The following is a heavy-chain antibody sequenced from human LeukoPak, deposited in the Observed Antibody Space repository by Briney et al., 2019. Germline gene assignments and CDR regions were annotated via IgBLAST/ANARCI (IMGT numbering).Heavy chain of an antibody. J-gene: IGHJ3*02. Sequence: SGGSLRLSCAASRFTFSSYSMSWVRQAPGKGLEWVSSISSSSSYIYYADSVKGRFTISRDNAKNSLYLQMNSLRAEDTAVYYCARPDDYGDSHDAFDIWGQGTMVTVSS. CDR2: ISSSSSYI. V-gene: IGHV3-21*01. CDR1: RFTFSSYS. CDR3: ARPDDYGDSHDAFDI. D-gene: IGHD4-17*01.